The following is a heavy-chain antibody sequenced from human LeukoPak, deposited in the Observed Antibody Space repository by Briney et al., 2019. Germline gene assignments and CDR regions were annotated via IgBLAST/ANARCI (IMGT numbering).Heavy chain of an antibody. J-gene: IGHJ4*02. CDR2: ISSSSSYI. D-gene: IGHD3-10*01. Sequence: PGGSLRLSCAASGFTFSSYSMNWVRQAPGKGLEWVSSISSSSSYIYYADSVKGRFTISRDNAKNSLYLQMNSLRAEDTAVYYCAGDLIGELLGEAFYNDYWGQGTLVTASS. CDR1: GFTFSSYS. CDR3: AGDLIGELLGEAFYNDY. V-gene: IGHV3-21*01.